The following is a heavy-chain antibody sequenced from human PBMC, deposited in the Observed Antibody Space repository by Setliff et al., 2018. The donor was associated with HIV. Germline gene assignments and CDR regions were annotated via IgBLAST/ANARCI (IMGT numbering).Heavy chain of an antibody. CDR2: ISYSGST. V-gene: IGHV4-59*11. Sequence: SETLSLTCTVSGASIRSQYWSWIRKPPGKGLEWIGYISYSGSTNYNPSLESRVAMSVDTSKQQFSLEVSSVTAADTAMYYCARYDGYKVSFDNWGPGTLVTVSS. CDR3: ARYDGYKVSFDN. D-gene: IGHD5-18*01. CDR1: GASIRSQY. J-gene: IGHJ4*02.